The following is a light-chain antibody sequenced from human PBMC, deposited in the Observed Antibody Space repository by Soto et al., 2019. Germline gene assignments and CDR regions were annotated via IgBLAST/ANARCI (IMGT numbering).Light chain of an antibody. CDR3: NSYAGSNNWV. CDR2: EVS. CDR1: SSDVGGYNN. Sequence: QSALTQPASVSGSPGQSITISCIGTSSDVGGYNNVSWYQQHPGKAPKLMIYEVSKRPSGVPDRFSGSKSGNTASLTVSGLQAEDEADYYCNSYAGSNNWVFGGGTKRTVL. J-gene: IGLJ3*02. V-gene: IGLV2-8*01.